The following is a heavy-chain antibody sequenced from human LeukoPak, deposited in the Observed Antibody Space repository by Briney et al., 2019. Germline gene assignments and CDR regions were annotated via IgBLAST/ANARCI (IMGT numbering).Heavy chain of an antibody. CDR3: ARHGNTGPVSGLPLDH. CDR1: GDSINGYF. J-gene: IGHJ4*01. Sequence: SETLSLTCTVSGDSINGYFWSWIRQPPGQGLEWVGYIYYRGGTSYNPSLGGRITVSLDTSRNQFFLRLTSVTPADTAMYYCARHGNTGPVSGLPLDHRGHGTLVSVS. CDR2: IYYRGGT. V-gene: IGHV4-59*08. D-gene: IGHD6-19*01.